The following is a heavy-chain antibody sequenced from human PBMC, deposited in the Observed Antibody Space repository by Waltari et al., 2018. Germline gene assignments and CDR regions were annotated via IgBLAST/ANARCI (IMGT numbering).Heavy chain of an antibody. CDR1: SFAFRAYS. Sequence: QVQLVESGGDLVKPGGSLRLSCELSSFAFRAYSMSWIRQAPGKGLEWVSYISSGGTTKYYADSVRGRFIISRDNAKNTLYLQMNSLRVEDTAVYYCARDRGQSGYGEAYWGQGTLVTVSS. V-gene: IGHV3-11*01. CDR2: ISSGGTTK. CDR3: ARDRGQSGYGEAY. J-gene: IGHJ4*02. D-gene: IGHD5-12*01.